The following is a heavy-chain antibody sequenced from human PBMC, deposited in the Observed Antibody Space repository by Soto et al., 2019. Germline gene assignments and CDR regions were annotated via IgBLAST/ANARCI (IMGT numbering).Heavy chain of an antibody. J-gene: IGHJ4*02. D-gene: IGHD5-12*01. CDR1: GGSFSGYY. CDR3: ATGVATTEWDS. V-gene: IGHV4-59*08. Sequence: SETLSLTCAVYGGSFSGYYWSWIRQPPGKGLEWIAYVFYSGHSDYNPSLKSRVTISVDTSKNQFSLTMTSVTAADTAVYYCATGVATTEWDSWGQGTLVTLSS. CDR2: VFYSGHS.